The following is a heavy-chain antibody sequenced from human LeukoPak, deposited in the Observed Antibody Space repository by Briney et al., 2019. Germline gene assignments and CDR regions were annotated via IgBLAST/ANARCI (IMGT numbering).Heavy chain of an antibody. CDR3: AKDLRFLEWLFIH. Sequence: GGSLRLSCAASGFTFTAYGMHWVRQAPGKGLEWVALIFHDGSNKYYADSVKGRFTISRDNSKNTLYLQMNSLRAEDTAVYYCAKDLRFLEWLFIHWGQGTPVTVSS. CDR1: GFTFTAYG. CDR2: IFHDGSNK. J-gene: IGHJ4*02. D-gene: IGHD3-3*01. V-gene: IGHV3-33*06.